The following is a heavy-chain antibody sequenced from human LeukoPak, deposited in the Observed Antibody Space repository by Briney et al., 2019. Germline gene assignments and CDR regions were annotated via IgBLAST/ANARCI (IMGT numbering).Heavy chain of an antibody. Sequence: GGSLRLSCAVAGFTFSSYWMSWVRQAPGKGLEWVANIKQDGSEKYYVDSVKGRFTISRDNAKNSLYLQMNSLRAEDTAVYYCARARTVDYWGQGTLVTVSS. V-gene: IGHV3-7*01. CDR1: GFTFSSYW. J-gene: IGHJ4*02. D-gene: IGHD2-2*01. CDR3: ARARTVDY. CDR2: IKQDGSEK.